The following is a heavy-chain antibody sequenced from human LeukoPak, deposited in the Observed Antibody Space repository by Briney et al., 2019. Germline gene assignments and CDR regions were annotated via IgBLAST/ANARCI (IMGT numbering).Heavy chain of an antibody. CDR1: GFTFSSYA. D-gene: IGHD5-12*01. CDR3: ARGGGYRGYGQDY. J-gene: IGHJ4*02. Sequence: GGSLRLSCAASGFTFSSYAMHWVRQAPGKGLEYVSAISSNGDSTYYANSVKGRFTISRDNSKNTLYLQMGSLRAEDMAVYYCARGGGYRGYGQDYWGQGTLVTVSS. CDR2: ISSNGDST. V-gene: IGHV3-64*01.